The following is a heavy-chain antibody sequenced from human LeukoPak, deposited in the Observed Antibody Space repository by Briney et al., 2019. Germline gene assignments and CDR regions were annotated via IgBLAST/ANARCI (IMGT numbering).Heavy chain of an antibody. Sequence: GGSLRLSCATSGFTFTTFWMHWVRQAPGKGLVWVSRINHDGSSTNYADSVKGRFTISRDNAKNSLSLQMNSLRVEDTALYYCARRAPSHDFDDWGQGSLVIVSS. CDR1: GFTFTTFW. J-gene: IGHJ4*02. CDR2: INHDGSST. CDR3: ARRAPSHDFDD. V-gene: IGHV3-74*01.